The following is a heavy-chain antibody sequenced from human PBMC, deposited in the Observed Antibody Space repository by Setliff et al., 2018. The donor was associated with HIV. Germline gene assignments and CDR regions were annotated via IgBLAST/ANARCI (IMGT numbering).Heavy chain of an antibody. Sequence: ASVKVSCKASGYTFTSYGISWLRQAPGQAPVWMGWISTDNHKTNYVQKVQGRVTMTTDTSTRTAYMELRSLRSEDTAVYCCARDSRDIVVVIAPEPEPYYYYGMDVWGEGTTVTAPQ. CDR2: ISTDNHKT. D-gene: IGHD2-15*01. J-gene: IGHJ6*04. V-gene: IGHV1-18*01. CDR3: ARDSRDIVVVIAPEPEPYYYYGMDV. CDR1: GYTFTSYG.